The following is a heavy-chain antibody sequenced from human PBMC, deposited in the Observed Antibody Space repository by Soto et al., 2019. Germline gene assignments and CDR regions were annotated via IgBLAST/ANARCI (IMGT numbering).Heavy chain of an antibody. CDR1: GGAFIGYY. D-gene: IGHD1-7*01. Sequence: SETLSLTCAVYGGAFIGYYCIFIRHPPGKWLEWIGEINHSGSTNYNPSLKSRVTISVDTSKNQFSLKLSSVTAADTAVYYCARTVSETGTPFDYWGQGTLVTVSS. CDR3: ARTVSETGTPFDY. V-gene: IGHV4-34*01. CDR2: INHSGST. J-gene: IGHJ4*02.